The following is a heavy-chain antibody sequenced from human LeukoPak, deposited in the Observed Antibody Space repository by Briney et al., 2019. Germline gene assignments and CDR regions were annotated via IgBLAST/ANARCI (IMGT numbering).Heavy chain of an antibody. CDR1: GFTFSSYS. CDR2: ISSSSSYK. V-gene: IGHV3-21*01. Sequence: GGSLRLSCAASGFTFSSYSMNWVRQAPGKGLEWVSSISSSSSYKYYADSVKGRFTISRDNAKNSLYLQMNSLRAEDTAVYYCARRETFLTDYWGQGTLVTVSS. CDR3: ARRETFLTDY. J-gene: IGHJ4*02. D-gene: IGHD1-26*01.